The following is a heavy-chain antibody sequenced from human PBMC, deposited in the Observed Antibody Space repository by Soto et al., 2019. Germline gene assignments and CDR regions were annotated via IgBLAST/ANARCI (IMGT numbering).Heavy chain of an antibody. Sequence: PGGSLRLSCAASGFTFSSYAMSWVRQAPGKGLEWVSAISGSGGSTYYADSVKGRFTISRDNSKNTLYLQMNSLRAEDTAVYYCANVDDYGYYFDYWGQGTLVTVSS. D-gene: IGHD4-17*01. V-gene: IGHV3-23*01. J-gene: IGHJ4*02. CDR3: ANVDDYGYYFDY. CDR1: GFTFSSYA. CDR2: ISGSGGST.